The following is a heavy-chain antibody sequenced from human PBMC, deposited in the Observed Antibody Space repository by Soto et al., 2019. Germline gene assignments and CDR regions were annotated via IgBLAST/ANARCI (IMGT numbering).Heavy chain of an antibody. CDR2: IYPSDSDT. V-gene: IGHV5-51*01. D-gene: IGHD3-3*01. CDR3: ARGGVSTRTFDY. J-gene: IGHJ4*02. Sequence: PGESLKISCKGSGYNFAGYWIAWVRQMPGKGLELMGIIYPSDSDTRYRPSFQGQVTISTDKSISSAYLQWSSLRASDTAMYYCARGGVSTRTFDYWGQGTPVTVSS. CDR1: GYNFAGYW.